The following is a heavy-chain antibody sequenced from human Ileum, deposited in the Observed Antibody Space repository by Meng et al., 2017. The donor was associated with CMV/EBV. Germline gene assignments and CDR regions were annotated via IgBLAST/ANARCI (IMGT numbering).Heavy chain of an antibody. CDR1: SDG. D-gene: IGHD2-15*01. V-gene: IGHV3-30*03. CDR2: ISYDGSNK. Sequence: SDGMHWVRQAPGKGMEWVAVISYDGSNKYYVDSLKGRFTISRDNSKNTLYLQMNSLRAEDTAVYYCARDSETVWKTELVVAATLFDYWGQGTLVTVSS. J-gene: IGHJ4*02. CDR3: ARDSETVWKTELVVAATLFDY.